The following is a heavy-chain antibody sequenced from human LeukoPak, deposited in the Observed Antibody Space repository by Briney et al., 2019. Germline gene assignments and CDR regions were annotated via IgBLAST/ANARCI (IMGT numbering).Heavy chain of an antibody. CDR3: AKGGAGTWGYYYYYMDV. D-gene: IGHD1-1*01. V-gene: IGHV3-30*02. CDR1: GINFSSHG. CDR2: IRYDGSNK. Sequence: GSPKLFCAAAGINFSSHGMDWVRPAPGQGLGWVAIIRYDGSNKYYADSVKGRFTISGDNSKNTLYLQMNSLRAEDTAVYYCAKGGAGTWGYYYYYMDVWGKGTTVTVSS. J-gene: IGHJ6*03.